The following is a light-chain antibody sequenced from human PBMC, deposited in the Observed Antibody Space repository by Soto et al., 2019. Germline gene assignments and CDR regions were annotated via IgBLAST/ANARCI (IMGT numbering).Light chain of an antibody. CDR3: QNYNSYPPVFT. Sequence: DIQMTQSPSTLSASVGDRVTITCRARQSISSWLAWYQQKPGKAPKLLIYDASSLESGVPSRFSGSRSGTEFTLTISSLQPDDFATYYCQNYNSYPPVFTFGPGTKVDIK. J-gene: IGKJ3*01. CDR1: QSISSW. V-gene: IGKV1-5*01. CDR2: DAS.